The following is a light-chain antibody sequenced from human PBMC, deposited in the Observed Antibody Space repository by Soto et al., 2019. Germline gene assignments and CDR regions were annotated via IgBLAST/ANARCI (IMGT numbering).Light chain of an antibody. Sequence: QPVLTQPPSVSEAPRQRVTISCSGSSSNIGNNSVTWYQQLPGKAPKLLIYYDDLLPSGVSDRFSGSKSGTSASLAISGLQSEDEADYYCAAWDDSLNGPVFGGGTKLTVL. CDR1: SSNIGNNS. V-gene: IGLV1-36*01. CDR3: AAWDDSLNGPV. J-gene: IGLJ2*01. CDR2: YDD.